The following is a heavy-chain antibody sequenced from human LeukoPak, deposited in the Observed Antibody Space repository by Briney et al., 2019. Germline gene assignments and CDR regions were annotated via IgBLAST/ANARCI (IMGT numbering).Heavy chain of an antibody. CDR1: GYTFSSYD. CDR2: MNPNSGNT. D-gene: IGHD2-2*01. Sequence: ASVQVSCTASGYTFSSYDINWVRQATGQGLEWMGWMNPNSGNTGYTQKFQGRVTITRNTSISTAYMELSSLRSEDTAVYYCARGYCSSTSCHFDYWGQGTLVTVSS. CDR3: ARGYCSSTSCHFDY. V-gene: IGHV1-8*03. J-gene: IGHJ4*02.